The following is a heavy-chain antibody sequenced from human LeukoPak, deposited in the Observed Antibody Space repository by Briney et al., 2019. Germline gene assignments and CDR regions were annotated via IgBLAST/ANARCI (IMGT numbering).Heavy chain of an antibody. CDR2: IYPGDSDT. V-gene: IGHV5-51*03. D-gene: IGHD3-9*01. CDR3: ARPKRRYFDWLSDHDAFDI. Sequence: GESLKISCKGSGYSFTSYWIGWVRQVPGKGLEWMGIIYPGDSDTRYSPSFQGQVTISADKSISTAYLQWSSLKASDTAMYYCARPKRRYFDWLSDHDAFDIWGQGTMVTVSS. J-gene: IGHJ3*02. CDR1: GYSFTSYW.